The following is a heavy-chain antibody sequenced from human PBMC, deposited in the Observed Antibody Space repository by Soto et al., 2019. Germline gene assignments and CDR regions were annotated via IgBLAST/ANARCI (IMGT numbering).Heavy chain of an antibody. V-gene: IGHV3-33*01. D-gene: IGHD3-16*01. CDR1: GFTFRNYG. Sequence: QVQLVESGGGVVQPGRSLRLSCTASGFTFRNYGMHWVRQAPGKGLEWVAVIWYDGSTEYHGDSVKGRFTISRDESKNTLFLQMTSLRAEDTAVYYCARHQARAWGEYPLFDSWGQGTLVAVSS. J-gene: IGHJ4*02. CDR3: ARHQARAWGEYPLFDS. CDR2: IWYDGSTE.